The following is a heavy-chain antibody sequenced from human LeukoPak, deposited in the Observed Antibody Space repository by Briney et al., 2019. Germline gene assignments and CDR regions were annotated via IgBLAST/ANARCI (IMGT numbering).Heavy chain of an antibody. J-gene: IGHJ4*02. CDR1: GFTFSSRDW. CDR2: IKQDGSEK. Sequence: GGSLRLSCVASGFTFSSRDWMTWVRQAPGKGLEWVANIKQDGSEKNYVDSVKGRFTISRDNAKNSLFLQMSNLRDDDTAIYYCARHVGISFWGQGTLVTVSS. D-gene: IGHD7-27*01. CDR3: ARHVGISF. V-gene: IGHV3-7*01.